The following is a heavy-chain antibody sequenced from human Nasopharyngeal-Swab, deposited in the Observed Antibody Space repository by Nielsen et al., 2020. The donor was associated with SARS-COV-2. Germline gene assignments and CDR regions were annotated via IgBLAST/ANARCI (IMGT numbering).Heavy chain of an antibody. CDR1: GFTFSSYS. CDR3: ARDQGDTTIFGVVISGYYYYYGMDV. Sequence: GGSLRLSCAASGFTFSSYSMNWVRQAPGKGLEWVSSISSSSSYIYYADSVKGRFTISRDNAKNSLYLQMNSLRAEDTAVYYCARDQGDTTIFGVVISGYYYYYGMDVWGQGTTVTVSS. J-gene: IGHJ6*02. V-gene: IGHV3-21*01. CDR2: ISSSSSYI. D-gene: IGHD3-3*01.